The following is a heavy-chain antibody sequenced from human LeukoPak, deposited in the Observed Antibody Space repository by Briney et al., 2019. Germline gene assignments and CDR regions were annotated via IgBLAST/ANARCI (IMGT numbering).Heavy chain of an antibody. V-gene: IGHV4-31*03. CDR3: ARVGVDYGEYPGGFDY. D-gene: IGHD4-17*01. Sequence: PSQTLSLTCTVSGGSISSGGYYWSWIRQHPGKGLEWIGYIYYSGSTYYNPSLESRVIISVDTSKNQFSLKLSSVTAADTAVYYCARVGVDYGEYPGGFDYWGQGTLVTVSS. J-gene: IGHJ4*02. CDR1: GGSISSGGYY. CDR2: IYYSGST.